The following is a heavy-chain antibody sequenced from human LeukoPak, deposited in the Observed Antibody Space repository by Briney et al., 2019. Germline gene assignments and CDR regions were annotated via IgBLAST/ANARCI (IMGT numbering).Heavy chain of an antibody. CDR3: ARDIGDYGTYNWFDP. D-gene: IGHD4-17*01. CDR2: INPNSGGT. Sequence: GASVKVSCKASGYTFTGYYMHWVRQAPGQGLEWMGWINPNSGGTNYAQKFQGRVTMTRDTSISTAYMELSRLRSDDTAVYYCARDIGDYGTYNWFDPWGQGTPVTVSS. J-gene: IGHJ5*02. CDR1: GYTFTGYY. V-gene: IGHV1-2*02.